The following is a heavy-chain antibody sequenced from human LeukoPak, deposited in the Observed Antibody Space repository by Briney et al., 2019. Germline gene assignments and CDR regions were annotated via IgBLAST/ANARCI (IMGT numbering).Heavy chain of an antibody. CDR3: ARVPDYYDRSGDSFKYYYSLDV. D-gene: IGHD3-22*01. CDR2: ISDTSAYT. CDR1: GFTFSSYS. J-gene: IGHJ6*02. V-gene: IGHV3-21*05. Sequence: GGSLRLSCAASGFTFSSYSMNWVRQAPGKGLEWISYISDTSAYTNYADSVKGRFTISRDNAKNSLYLQMNSLRPEDTAIYFCARVPDYYDRSGDSFKYYYSLDVWGRGTTVAVSS.